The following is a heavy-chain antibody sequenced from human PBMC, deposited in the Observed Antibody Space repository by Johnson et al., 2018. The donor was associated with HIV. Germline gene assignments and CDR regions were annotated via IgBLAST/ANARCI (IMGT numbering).Heavy chain of an antibody. CDR1: GLTFSDYY. V-gene: IGHV3-66*01. CDR3: ARDLIVGATRGGAFDI. J-gene: IGHJ3*02. D-gene: IGHD1-26*01. CDR2: IYSGGST. Sequence: VQLVESGGGLVKPGGSLRLSCAAPGLTFSDYYMTWIRQAPGKGLEWVSVIYSGGSTYHADSVRGRFTISRDNSKNTLYLQMNSLKVEDTAVYYCARDLIVGATRGGAFDIWGQGTMVTVSS.